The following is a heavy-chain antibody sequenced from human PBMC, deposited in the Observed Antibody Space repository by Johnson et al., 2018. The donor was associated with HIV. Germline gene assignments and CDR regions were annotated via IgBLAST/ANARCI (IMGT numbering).Heavy chain of an antibody. CDR3: AKDIASGYTNGGTLDI. J-gene: IGHJ3*02. CDR2: INWDGDSP. D-gene: IGHD6-19*01. V-gene: IGHV3-43D*03. CDR1: GFTVSRNY. Sequence: VQLVETGGGLIQPGGSLRLSCAASGFTVSRNYMSWFRQAPGKGLEWVSLINWDGDSPYYADSVNGRFTISRDNSKNSRYLQMNSLRPEDHGLYYCAKDIASGYTNGGTLDIWGQGTMVTVSS.